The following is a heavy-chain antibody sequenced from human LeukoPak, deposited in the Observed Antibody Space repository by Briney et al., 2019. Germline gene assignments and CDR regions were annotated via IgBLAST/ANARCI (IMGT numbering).Heavy chain of an antibody. V-gene: IGHV4-34*01. D-gene: IGHD2-2*01. J-gene: IGHJ6*04. CDR3: ARNLRDCSSTSCYLYYYGMDV. CDR2: INHSGTT. CDR1: GGSLSGYY. Sequence: PPQSLSLTCAVYGGSLSGYYWRWVRQPAGKGLEWVGEINHSGTTNYNPSLKGRATISVDTSKNQFSLKLSSVSAADTAVYYCARNLRDCSSTSCYLYYYGMDVWGKGTTVTVSS.